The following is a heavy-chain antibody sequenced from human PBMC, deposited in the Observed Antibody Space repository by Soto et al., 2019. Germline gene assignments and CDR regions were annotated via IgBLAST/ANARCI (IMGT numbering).Heavy chain of an antibody. D-gene: IGHD6-6*01. V-gene: IGHV1-8*01. J-gene: IGHJ4*01. CDR3: ARVKYILSVPEYLDS. Sequence: QVQLVQSGAEVRKPGASVKVSCKASGYTFTRYDINWLRQTTGEGLVWMGRMNPNSDNTIYAPKFQGRLTMTRNTSTDTAYLELSRMTSDDTAVYYCARVKYILSVPEYLDSWGHGALVIVYS. CDR1: GYTFTRYD. CDR2: MNPNSDNT.